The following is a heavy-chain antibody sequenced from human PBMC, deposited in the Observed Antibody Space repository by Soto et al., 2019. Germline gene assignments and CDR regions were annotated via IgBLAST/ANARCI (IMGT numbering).Heavy chain of an antibody. CDR1: GYTFTSYA. J-gene: IGHJ5*02. CDR2: INAGNGNT. D-gene: IGHD4-17*01. V-gene: IGHV1-3*01. Sequence: GASVKVFCKASGYTFTSYAMHWVRQAPGQRLEWMGWINAGNGNTKYSQKFQGRVTITRDTSASTAYMELSSLRSEDTAVYYCASAGTVTTDNWFDPWGQGTLVTVSS. CDR3: ASAGTVTTDNWFDP.